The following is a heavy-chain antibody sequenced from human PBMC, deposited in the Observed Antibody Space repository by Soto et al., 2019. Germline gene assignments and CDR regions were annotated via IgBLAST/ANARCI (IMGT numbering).Heavy chain of an antibody. D-gene: IGHD6-13*01. J-gene: IGHJ4*02. CDR2: ISTNGDST. CDR1: GITFGSYP. CDR3: AREGMSRPRWVFDY. V-gene: IGHV3-64*01. Sequence: EVQLVESGGGLVQPGGYLRLSCAASGITFGSYPMHWVRQAPGKGLEYVSAISTNGDSTFYANSVKGRFTISRDNSKNTLYLQMGSLRAEDMGVYYCAREGMSRPRWVFDYWGQGTLVTASS.